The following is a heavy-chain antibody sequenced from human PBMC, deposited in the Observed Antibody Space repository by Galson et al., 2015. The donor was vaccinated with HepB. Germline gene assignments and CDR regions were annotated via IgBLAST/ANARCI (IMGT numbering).Heavy chain of an antibody. CDR1: GFTFNDAW. CDR3: TTGTDGATY. D-gene: IGHD1-26*01. J-gene: IGHJ4*02. CDR2: IKTKMFGATP. Sequence: SLRLSCAASGFTFNDAWMNWVRQAPGKGLEWVGRIKTKMFGATPDYAAPVKGRFTISRDDSTTTVYLQMNSLKTEDSAVYYCTTGTDGATYWGPGTLVTVSS. V-gene: IGHV3-15*07.